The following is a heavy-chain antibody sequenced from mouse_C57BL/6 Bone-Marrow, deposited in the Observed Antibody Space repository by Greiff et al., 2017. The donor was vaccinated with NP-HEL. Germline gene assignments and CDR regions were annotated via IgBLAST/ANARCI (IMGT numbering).Heavy chain of an antibody. CDR2: ISDGGSYT. V-gene: IGHV5-4*01. Sequence: EVQLVESGGGLVKPGGSLKLSCAASGFTFSSYAMSWVRQTPEKRLEWVATISDGGSYTYYPDNVKGRFTISRDNAKNNLYLQMSHLKSEDTAMYYCARGMGFAYWGQGTLVTVSA. CDR3: ARGMGFAY. CDR1: GFTFSSYA. D-gene: IGHD2-3*01. J-gene: IGHJ3*01.